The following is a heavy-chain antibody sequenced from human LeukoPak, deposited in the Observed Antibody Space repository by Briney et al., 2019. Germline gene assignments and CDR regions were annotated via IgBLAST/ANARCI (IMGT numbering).Heavy chain of an antibody. CDR1: GGSISSSNW. V-gene: IGHV4-4*02. D-gene: IGHD6-19*01. CDR2: IYHSGST. Sequence: SGTLSLTCAVSGGSISSSNWWSWVRQPPGKGLEWIGEIYHSGSTNYNPSLKSRVTISVDTSKNQFSLKLSSVTAADTAVYYCARRGRGGAVAGPNWYFDLWGRGTLVTVSS. CDR3: ARRGRGGAVAGPNWYFDL. J-gene: IGHJ2*01.